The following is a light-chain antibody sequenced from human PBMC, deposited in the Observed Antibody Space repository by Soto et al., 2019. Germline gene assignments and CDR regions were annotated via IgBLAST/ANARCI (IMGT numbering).Light chain of an antibody. CDR3: AVWDDSLNGLL. Sequence: QLVLTQPPSASGTPGQWVTISCSGSSSNIGSNTVNWYHHLPGTAPKLLIYSNNQRPSGVPDRISGSKSGTSASLAIGGLQSEDEADYYCAVWDDSLNGLLFGGGTKLTVL. V-gene: IGLV1-44*01. J-gene: IGLJ2*01. CDR2: SNN. CDR1: SSNIGSNT.